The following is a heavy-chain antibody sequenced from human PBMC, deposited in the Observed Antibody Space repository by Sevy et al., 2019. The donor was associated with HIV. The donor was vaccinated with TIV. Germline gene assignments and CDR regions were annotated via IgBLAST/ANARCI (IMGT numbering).Heavy chain of an antibody. J-gene: IGHJ4*02. V-gene: IGHV3-23*01. CDR3: AREGCTRPHDF. CDR2: LSFGCGQI. D-gene: IGHD2-8*01. CDR1: GFTFNKYS. Sequence: GGSLRLSCVASGFTFNKYSMSWVRQAPGKGLERVSTLSFGCGQINYADSVKGRFTISSDDSKNTLYLQMNSVRAEDTAVYYCAREGCTRPHDFWGQGTLVTVSS.